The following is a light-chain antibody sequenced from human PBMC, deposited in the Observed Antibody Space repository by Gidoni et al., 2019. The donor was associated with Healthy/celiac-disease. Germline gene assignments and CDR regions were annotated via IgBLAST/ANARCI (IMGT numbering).Light chain of an antibody. V-gene: IGKV1-5*01. J-gene: IGKJ1*01. CDR3: QQYNSYSET. CDR2: DAS. CDR1: QSISSW. Sequence: GDRVTITCLASQSISSWLAWYQQKPGKAPKLLIYDASSLESGVPSRFSGSGSGTEFTLTISSLQPDDFATYYCQQYNSYSETFXQXTKVEIK.